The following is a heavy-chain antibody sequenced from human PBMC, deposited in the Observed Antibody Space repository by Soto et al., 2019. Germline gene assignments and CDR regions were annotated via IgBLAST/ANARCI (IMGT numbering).Heavy chain of an antibody. CDR1: GFTFDDYA. J-gene: IGHJ4*02. D-gene: IGHD2-8*01. Sequence: EVQLVESGGGLVQPGRSLRLSCAASGFTFDDYAMHWVRQAPGKGLEWVSGISWNSGSIGYADSVKGRFTIPRDNAKNSLYLQMNSLRAEDTALYYCAKDIGITNGVCYDYWGQGTLVTVSS. CDR3: AKDIGITNGVCYDY. CDR2: ISWNSGSI. V-gene: IGHV3-9*01.